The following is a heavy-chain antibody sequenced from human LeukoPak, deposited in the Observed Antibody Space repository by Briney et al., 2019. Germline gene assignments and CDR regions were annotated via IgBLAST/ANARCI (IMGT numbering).Heavy chain of an antibody. CDR2: FTPSGGST. D-gene: IGHD2-2*01. V-gene: IGHV1-46*01. CDR3: ARTGYCSSTSCYDWFDP. J-gene: IGHJ5*02. Sequence: ASVKVSCKASGYTFTSYGISWVRQAPGQGLEWMGIFTPSGGSTSYAQKFQGRVTMTRDMSTSTVYMELSSLRSEDTAVYYCARTGYCSSTSCYDWFDPWGQGTLVTVSS. CDR1: GYTFTSYG.